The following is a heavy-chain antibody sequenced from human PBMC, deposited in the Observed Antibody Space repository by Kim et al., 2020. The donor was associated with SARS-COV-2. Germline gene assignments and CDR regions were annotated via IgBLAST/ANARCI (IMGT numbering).Heavy chain of an antibody. D-gene: IGHD3-10*01. Sequence: GGSLRLSCAASGFTFSSYSMSWVRQAPGKGLEWVSAISGSGGTTYYADSVKGRFTISRDNHKNTLYLQMNSLRAEDTAVYYCAKDRPSGSGTCWGQGTLGTVSS. CDR3: AKDRPSGSGTC. J-gene: IGHJ4*02. CDR2: ISGSGGTT. CDR1: GFTFSSYS. V-gene: IGHV3-23*01.